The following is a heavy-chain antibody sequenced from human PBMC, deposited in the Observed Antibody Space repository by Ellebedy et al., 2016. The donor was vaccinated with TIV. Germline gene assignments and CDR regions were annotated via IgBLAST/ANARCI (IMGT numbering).Heavy chain of an antibody. Sequence: MPSETLSLTCGVSGDSINSDNFWSWVRQSPGRGLEWIAEVYHTGHTNYNPSLRSRVTISVDKSKSQFSLRLTSVTAADTAVYYCARDWPRGGGYFPSWFDPWGQGTLVTVSS. CDR2: VYHTGHT. CDR3: ARDWPRGGGYFPSWFDP. D-gene: IGHD2/OR15-2a*01. V-gene: IGHV4-4*02. J-gene: IGHJ5*02. CDR1: GDSINSDNF.